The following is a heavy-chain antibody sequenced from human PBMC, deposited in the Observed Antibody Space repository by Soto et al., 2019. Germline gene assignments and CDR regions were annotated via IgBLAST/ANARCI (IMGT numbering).Heavy chain of an antibody. D-gene: IGHD2-8*01. V-gene: IGHV1-69*13. Sequence: GASVKVSCKASGGTFSSYAISWVRQAPGQGLEWMGGIIPIFGTANYAQKFQGRVTITADESTSTAYMELSSLRSEDTAVYYCATRFVLFHFDGPYYYYGMDVWGQGTTVTVSS. CDR2: IIPIFGTA. CDR1: GGTFSSYA. CDR3: ATRFVLFHFDGPYYYYGMDV. J-gene: IGHJ6*02.